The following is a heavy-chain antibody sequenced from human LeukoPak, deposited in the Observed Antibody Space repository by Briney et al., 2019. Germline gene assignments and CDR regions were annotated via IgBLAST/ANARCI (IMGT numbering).Heavy chain of an antibody. CDR2: IYYSGST. CDR3: ARHVLWFGELSQFDY. CDR1: GGSISSYY. Sequence: TSETLSLTCTVSGGSISSYYWSWIRQPPGKGLEWIGYIYYSGSTYYNPSLKSRVTISVDTSKNQFSLKLSSVTAADTAVYYCARHVLWFGELSQFDYWGQGTLVTVSS. V-gene: IGHV4-59*08. D-gene: IGHD3-10*01. J-gene: IGHJ4*02.